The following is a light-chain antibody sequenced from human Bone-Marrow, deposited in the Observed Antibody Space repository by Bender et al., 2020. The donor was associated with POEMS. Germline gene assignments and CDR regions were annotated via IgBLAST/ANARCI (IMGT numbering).Light chain of an antibody. J-gene: IGLJ3*02. CDR3: VSYMGSDSWV. Sequence: YVLTQPPSVSVAPGKTARIACGGNNIGSKSVHWYQQKPGQAPVVVVYDDRDRPAGIPERFSGSKSGNTASLTISGLQAGDEADFYCVSYMGSDSWVFGGGTKLTVL. V-gene: IGLV3-21*03. CDR1: NIGSKS. CDR2: DDR.